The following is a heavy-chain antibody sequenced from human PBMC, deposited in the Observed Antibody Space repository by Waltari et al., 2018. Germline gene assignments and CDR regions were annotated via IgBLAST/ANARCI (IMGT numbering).Heavy chain of an antibody. V-gene: IGHV1-24*01. Sequence: QVQMVQSGAEVKRHWDSVKVSSKVYGYSLSYLSMHWVRQAPGKGLEWMGGYDPEEGETVSAQIFQGRFSMTEDTSTDTAYMELISLRSEDTAVYFCATDHHRDSGYDIWGQGTLVTVSS. CDR3: ATDHHRDSGYDI. J-gene: IGHJ4*02. CDR2: YDPEEGET. CDR1: GYSLSYLS. D-gene: IGHD5-12*01.